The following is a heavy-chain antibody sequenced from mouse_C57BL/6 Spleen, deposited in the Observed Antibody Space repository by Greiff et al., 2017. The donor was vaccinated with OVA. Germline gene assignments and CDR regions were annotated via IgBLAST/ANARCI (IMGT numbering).Heavy chain of an antibody. CDR3: TRRGKYYFDY. J-gene: IGHJ2*01. CDR2: IRNKANNHAT. CDR1: GFTFSDAW. V-gene: IGHV6-6*01. Sequence: EVKVVESGGGLVQPGGSMKLSCAASGFTFSDAWMDWVRQSPEKGLEWVAEIRNKANNHATYYAESVKGRFTISRDDSKSSVYLQMNSLRAEDTGIYYCTRRGKYYFDYWGQGTTLTVSS. D-gene: IGHD1-3*01.